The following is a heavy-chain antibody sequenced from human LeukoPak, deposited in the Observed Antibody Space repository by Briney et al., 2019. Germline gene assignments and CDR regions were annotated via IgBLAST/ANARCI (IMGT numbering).Heavy chain of an antibody. J-gene: IGHJ4*02. CDR1: GGSLSGYY. CDR3: ARQYYYESGGYVLDY. V-gene: IGHV4-34*01. CDR2: INHSGST. Sequence: SETLSLTCAVYGGSLSGYYWNWIRQSPGKGLEWIGEINHSGSTNYNPSLKSRVTISVDTSKNQFSLKLSSVTAADTAVYYCARQYYYESGGYVLDYWGQGTLVTVST. D-gene: IGHD3-22*01.